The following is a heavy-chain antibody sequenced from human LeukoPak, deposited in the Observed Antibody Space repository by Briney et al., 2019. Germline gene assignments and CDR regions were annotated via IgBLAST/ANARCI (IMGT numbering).Heavy chain of an antibody. CDR3: AREGRPVAAAANYFDC. V-gene: IGHV1-18*01. CDR1: GYTFSSSYG. J-gene: IGHJ4*02. CDR2: ISGYNGNT. D-gene: IGHD6-25*01. Sequence: ASVKVSCKASGYTFSSSYGISWVRQAPGQGLEWMGWISGYNGNTNYAHKLQARVTLTTDTSTSTTYMELRSLRSDDTAVYYCAREGRPVAAAANYFDCWGQGTLVTVSS.